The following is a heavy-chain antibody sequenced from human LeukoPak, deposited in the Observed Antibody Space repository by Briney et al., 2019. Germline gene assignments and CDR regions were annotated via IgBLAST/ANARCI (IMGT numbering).Heavy chain of an antibody. V-gene: IGHV1-2*02. J-gene: IGHJ4*02. Sequence: ASVKVSCKASGYTFSGYYIHWVRQAPGQGLEWMGWINPNTGGTNFAQNFQGRVTMTTVTSISTAYTELSRLISDDTAVYYCARVVDILTGHDTALDYWGQGTLVTVSS. CDR2: INPNTGGT. CDR3: ARVVDILTGHDTALDY. CDR1: GYTFSGYY. D-gene: IGHD3-9*01.